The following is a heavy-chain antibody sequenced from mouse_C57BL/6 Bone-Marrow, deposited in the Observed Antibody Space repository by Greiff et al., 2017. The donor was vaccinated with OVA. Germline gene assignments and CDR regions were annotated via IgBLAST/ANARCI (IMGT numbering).Heavy chain of an antibody. CDR3: ARSGVMYYGSSYNWYFDV. D-gene: IGHD1-1*01. CDR2: IYPRSGNT. J-gene: IGHJ1*03. CDR1: GYTFTSYG. Sequence: QVHVKQSGAELARPGASVKLSCKASGYTFTSYGISWVKQRTGQGLEWIGEIYPRSGNTYYNEKFKGKATLTADKYSSTAYMELRSLTSEDSAVYFCARSGVMYYGSSYNWYFDVWGTGTTVTVSS. V-gene: IGHV1-81*01.